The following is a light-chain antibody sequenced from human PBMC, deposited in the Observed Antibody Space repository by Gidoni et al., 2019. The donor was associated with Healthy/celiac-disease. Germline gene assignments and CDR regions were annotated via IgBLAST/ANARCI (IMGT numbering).Light chain of an antibody. CDR2: AAS. J-gene: IGKJ2*01. V-gene: IGKV1-39*01. Sequence: IQMTQSPSSLSASVGDRVTITCRASQSISSYLNWYQQKPGKAPRLLSYAASSWQSGVPSRFSGSGSGTDFTLTISSLEPEDFAAYYCQQSYNSPYTFGQGTKLEIK. CDR1: QSISSY. CDR3: QQSYNSPYT.